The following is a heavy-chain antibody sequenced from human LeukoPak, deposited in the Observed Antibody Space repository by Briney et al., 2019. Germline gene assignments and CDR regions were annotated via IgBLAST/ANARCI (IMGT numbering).Heavy chain of an antibody. Sequence: SETLSLTCTVSGGSISSGSYYWSWIRQPPGKGLEWIGYIYHSGSTYYNPSLKSRVTISVDRSKNQFSLKLSSVTAADTAVYYCAKGQEGGVAARPVDAFDIWGQGTMVTVSS. J-gene: IGHJ3*02. CDR2: IYHSGST. V-gene: IGHV4-30-2*01. CDR1: GGSISSGSYY. D-gene: IGHD6-6*01. CDR3: AKGQEGGVAARPVDAFDI.